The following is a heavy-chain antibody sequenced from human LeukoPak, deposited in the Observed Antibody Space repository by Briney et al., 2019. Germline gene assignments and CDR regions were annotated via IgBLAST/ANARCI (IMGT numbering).Heavy chain of an antibody. D-gene: IGHD6-13*01. V-gene: IGHV3-74*01. CDR2: INSDGSST. Sequence: GGSLRLSCAASGFTFSSYWMHWVRQAPGKGLVWVSRINSDGSSTSYADSVKGRFTISRDNSKNTLYLQMNSLRAEDTAVYYCAKGHSSSYRYFDYWGQGTLVTVSS. CDR3: AKGHSSSYRYFDY. CDR1: GFTFSSYW. J-gene: IGHJ4*02.